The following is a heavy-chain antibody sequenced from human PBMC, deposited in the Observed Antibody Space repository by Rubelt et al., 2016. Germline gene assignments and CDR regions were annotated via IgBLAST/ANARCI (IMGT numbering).Heavy chain of an antibody. Sequence: GLEWVSYISSGSSTIHYAASVQGRFTISRDNDRNSVYLQMNGLRDGDTAVYYCARDSFLGTAIYHSSGYLDSWGQGSLVTVSS. V-gene: IGHV3-48*02. D-gene: IGHD3-22*01. CDR2: ISSGSSTI. J-gene: IGHJ5*01. CDR3: ARDSFLGTAIYHSSGYLDS.